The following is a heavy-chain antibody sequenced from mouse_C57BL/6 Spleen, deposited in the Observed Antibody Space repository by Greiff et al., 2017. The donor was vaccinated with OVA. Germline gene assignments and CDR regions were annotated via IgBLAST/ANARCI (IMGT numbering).Heavy chain of an antibody. V-gene: IGHV5-9-1*02. CDR3: TRAGITTVVAPYAMDY. D-gene: IGHD1-1*01. J-gene: IGHJ4*01. CDR2: ISSGGDYI. Sequence: EVKLMESGEGLVKPGGSLKLSCAASGFTFSSYAMSWVRQTPEKRLEWVAYISSGGDYIYYADTVKGRFTITRDNARNTLYLQMSMLKSEDTAMYYCTRAGITTVVAPYAMDYWGQGTSVTVSS. CDR1: GFTFSSYA.